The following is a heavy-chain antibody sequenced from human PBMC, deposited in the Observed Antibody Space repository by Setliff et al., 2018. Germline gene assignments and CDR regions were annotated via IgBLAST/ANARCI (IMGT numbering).Heavy chain of an antibody. Sequence: SETLSLTCTVSGGSISSTTYYWGWIRQAPGKGLEWIGSISYSGSTYYNPSLESRVPISVDASKNQFSLRLRPVTAAATAVYFCARDFELLENYDIRGVFFDYWGQGTLVTVSS. CDR2: ISYSGST. D-gene: IGHD3-9*01. V-gene: IGHV4-39*07. J-gene: IGHJ4*01. CDR3: ARDFELLENYDIRGVFFDY. CDR1: GGSISSTTYY.